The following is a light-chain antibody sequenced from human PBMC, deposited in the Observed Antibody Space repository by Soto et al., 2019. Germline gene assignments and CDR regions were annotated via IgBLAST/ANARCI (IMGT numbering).Light chain of an antibody. CDR3: QQYGSSPPYT. CDR2: EAS. J-gene: IGKJ2*01. Sequence: EVVLVQSPGTLSLSPGERAILSCRASQSITSNLLAWYQQKPGQAPRLLIYEASRRATGIPDRFSGGGSGTDFTLTIARLEPEDFAVYYCQQYGSSPPYTFGQGTNLEIK. V-gene: IGKV3-20*01. CDR1: QSITSNL.